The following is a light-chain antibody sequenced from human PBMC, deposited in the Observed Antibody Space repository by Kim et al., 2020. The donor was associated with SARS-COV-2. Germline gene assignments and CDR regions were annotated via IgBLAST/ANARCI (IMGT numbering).Light chain of an antibody. V-gene: IGLV1-51*01. Sequence: GQKVTISCSGSSSNIGNNYVSWYQQLPGTAPKLLIYDNNKRPTGIPDRFSGSKSGTSATLGITGLQTGDEADYYCGTWDSSLSAYVFGTGTKVTVL. CDR1: SSNIGNNY. J-gene: IGLJ1*01. CDR2: DNN. CDR3: GTWDSSLSAYV.